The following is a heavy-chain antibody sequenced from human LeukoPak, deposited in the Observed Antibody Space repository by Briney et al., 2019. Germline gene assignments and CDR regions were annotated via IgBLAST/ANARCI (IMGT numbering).Heavy chain of an antibody. V-gene: IGHV1-2*02. CDR3: ARTPRAGLGNFDY. J-gene: IGHJ4*02. Sequence: GASVKVSCKASGYTFTGYYMHWVRQAPGQGLECMGWINPNSGGTNYAQKFQGRVTMTRDTSISTAYMELSRLRSDDTAVYYCARTPRAGLGNFDYWGQGTLVTVSS. D-gene: IGHD2-15*01. CDR2: INPNSGGT. CDR1: GYTFTGYY.